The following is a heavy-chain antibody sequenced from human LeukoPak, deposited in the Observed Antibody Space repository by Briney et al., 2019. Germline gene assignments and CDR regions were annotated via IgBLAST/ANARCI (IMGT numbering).Heavy chain of an antibody. Sequence: GGSLRLSCAASGFTFSSYAMSWVRQAPGKGLEWVSAISGSGGSTYYADSVKGRFTISRDNSKNTLYLQMNSLRAEDTAVYYCAKDLRRVLRFLEWLPTYYSDYWGQGTLVTVSS. CDR2: ISGSGGST. CDR3: AKDLRRVLRFLEWLPTYYSDY. V-gene: IGHV3-23*01. CDR1: GFTFSSYA. D-gene: IGHD3-3*01. J-gene: IGHJ4*02.